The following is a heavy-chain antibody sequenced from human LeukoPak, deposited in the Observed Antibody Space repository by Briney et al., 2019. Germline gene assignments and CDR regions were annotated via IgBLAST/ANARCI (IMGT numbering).Heavy chain of an antibody. CDR3: AKRAGYDYSNSYYFDY. Sequence: GGSLRLSCAASGFTFSSYAMSWVRQAPGKGLEWVSAISGSGGSTYYADSVKGRFTISRDNSKNTLYLQMNSLRAEDTAVYYCAKRAGYDYSNSYYFDYWGQGTLVTVSS. J-gene: IGHJ4*02. D-gene: IGHD4-11*01. CDR2: ISGSGGST. CDR1: GFTFSSYA. V-gene: IGHV3-23*01.